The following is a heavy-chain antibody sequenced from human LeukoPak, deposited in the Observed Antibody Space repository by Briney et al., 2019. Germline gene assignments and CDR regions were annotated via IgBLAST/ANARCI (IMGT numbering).Heavy chain of an antibody. Sequence: ASVKVSCKTSGFIFTDYYMHWVRQAPGQGLEWMGWINPNSGGTNYAQRFQGRATMTRDTSISTAYMELSRLRSDDTAVYYCATDYGDYVVPDYWGQGTLVTVSS. CDR1: GFIFTDYY. CDR3: ATDYGDYVVPDY. V-gene: IGHV1-2*02. J-gene: IGHJ4*02. D-gene: IGHD4-17*01. CDR2: INPNSGGT.